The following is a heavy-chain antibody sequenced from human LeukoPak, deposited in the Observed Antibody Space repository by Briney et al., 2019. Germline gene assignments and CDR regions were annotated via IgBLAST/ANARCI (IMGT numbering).Heavy chain of an antibody. CDR2: FIPILGIA. V-gene: IGHV1-69*02. J-gene: IGHJ4*02. CDR3: ARGSDFWSGYYTGDY. CDR1: GGTFSSST. D-gene: IGHD3-3*01. Sequence: ASVKVSCKASGGTFSSSTISWVRQAPGQGLEGMGRFIPILGIANYAQKLQGRVTMTTVTSTSTAYMALMSLRSDDTAVYYCARGSDFWSGYYTGDYWGQGTLVTVSS.